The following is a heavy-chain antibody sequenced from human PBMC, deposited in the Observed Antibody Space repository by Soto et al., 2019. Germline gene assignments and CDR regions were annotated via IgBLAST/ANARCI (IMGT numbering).Heavy chain of an antibody. CDR3: AKDNGSGCDWLRVGDDSDI. CDR2: ISYDGSNK. J-gene: IGHJ3*02. CDR1: GFTFSSYG. D-gene: IGHD5-12*01. Sequence: QVQLVESGGGVVQPGRSLRLSCAAAGFTFSSYGMHWVRQAPGKGLEWVAVISYDGSNKYYADSVTGRLTNSRDNSKNTRSLQMNSLRGEDTAVYYCAKDNGSGCDWLRVGDDSDIWGRGTMVTVSS. V-gene: IGHV3-30*18.